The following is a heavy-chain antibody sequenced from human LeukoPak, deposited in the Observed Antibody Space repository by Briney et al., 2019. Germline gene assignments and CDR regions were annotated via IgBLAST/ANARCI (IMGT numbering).Heavy chain of an antibody. CDR2: ITNSGSTI. J-gene: IGHJ4*02. V-gene: IGHV3-11*04. Sequence: TTGGSLRLSCAASGFTFSDCYMSWIRPAPGKGLEWASYITNSGSTIYYADSVKGRFTISRDNAKNSLYLQMSSLRAEDTAVYYCARGDGDPPTLGYCSGGSCDFDFWGQGTLVTVSS. CDR3: ARGDGDPPTLGYCSGGSCDFDF. D-gene: IGHD2-15*01. CDR1: GFTFSDCY.